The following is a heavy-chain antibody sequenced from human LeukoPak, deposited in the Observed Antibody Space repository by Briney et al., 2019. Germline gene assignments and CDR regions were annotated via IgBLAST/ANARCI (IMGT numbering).Heavy chain of an antibody. CDR1: GFTFSSFS. D-gene: IGHD6-6*01. CDR3: AKDTYSSSPYYFDY. Sequence: GGSLRLSCAASGFTFSSFSMTWVRQAPWKGLEWVSIISASGGTTDYADSVKGRFTISRDNSKNTLYLQMNSLRADDTAVYYCAKDTYSSSPYYFDYWGQGTLVTVSS. J-gene: IGHJ4*02. CDR2: ISASGGTT. V-gene: IGHV3-23*01.